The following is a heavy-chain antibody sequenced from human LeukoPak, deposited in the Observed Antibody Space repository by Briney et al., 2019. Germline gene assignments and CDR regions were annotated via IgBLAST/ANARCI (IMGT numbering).Heavy chain of an antibody. CDR3: ARDYYDFWSGEAPFDY. CDR2: ISAYNGNT. V-gene: IGHV1-18*01. CDR1: GYTFTSYG. D-gene: IGHD3-3*01. J-gene: IGHJ4*02. Sequence: ASVKVSCKASGYTFTSYGISWVRQAPGQGLEWMGWISAYNGNTNYAQKLQGRVTMTTDTSTSTAYMELRSLRSDDTAVYYCARDYYDFWSGEAPFDYWGQGTLVTVSS.